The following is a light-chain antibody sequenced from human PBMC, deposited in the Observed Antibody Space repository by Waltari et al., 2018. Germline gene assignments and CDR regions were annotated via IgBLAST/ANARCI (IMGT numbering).Light chain of an antibody. CDR2: EAI. CDR1: SSDIGAWNY. J-gene: IGLJ3*02. CDR3: CSYAGSYTWV. V-gene: IGLV2-11*01. Sequence: QSALTQPRSVSGSPGQSVTISCSGTSSDIGAWNYVSWYQQHPGKAPKLLISEAIKRPSGVPDRFSGSKSGNTASLTISGLQAEDEAEYYCCSYAGSYTWVFGGGTKVTVL.